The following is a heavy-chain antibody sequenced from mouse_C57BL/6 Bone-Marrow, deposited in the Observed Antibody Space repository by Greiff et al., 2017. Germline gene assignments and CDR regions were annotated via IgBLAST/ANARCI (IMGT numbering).Heavy chain of an antibody. CDR3: ARSGFAY. V-gene: IGHV1-59*01. Sequence: QVQLQQPGAELVRPGTSVTLSCQASGCTFTSYWLHWVKQRPGPGLVWIGVTQPSDSYTNYNQTFKGKATLSVDTSSRTAYMQLSSLTSEDSAVYYCARSGFAYWGQGTLVTVSA. CDR1: GCTFTSYW. J-gene: IGHJ3*01. CDR2: TQPSDSYT.